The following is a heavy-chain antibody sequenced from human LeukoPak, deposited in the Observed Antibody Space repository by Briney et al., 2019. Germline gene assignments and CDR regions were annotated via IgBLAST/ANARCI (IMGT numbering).Heavy chain of an antibody. Sequence: SETLSLTCTVSGGSISSSSYYWGWIRQPPGKGLEWIVSLFYSGSTYYDPSLKSRVTISVDTSKDQFSLKVTSVTAADTAVYYCARHSRYGLYYFDYWGQGTLVTVSS. V-gene: IGHV4-39*01. CDR1: GGSISSSSYY. J-gene: IGHJ4*02. CDR2: LFYSGST. D-gene: IGHD5-18*01. CDR3: ARHSRYGLYYFDY.